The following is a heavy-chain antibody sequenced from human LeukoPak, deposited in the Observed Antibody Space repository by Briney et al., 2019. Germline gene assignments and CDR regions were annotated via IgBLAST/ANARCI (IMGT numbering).Heavy chain of an antibody. V-gene: IGHV3-7*01. CDR1: GLTFSSSW. D-gene: IGHD5-12*01. Sequence: GGSLRLSCAVSGLTFSSSWMDWVRQAPGKGLGWVASINPDGNKKYSADSVKGRFTISRDNAKNSLYLQMNSLRDEDTAVYYCARDTSGYGPFFDYWGQGTLVTVSS. J-gene: IGHJ4*02. CDR2: INPDGNKK. CDR3: ARDTSGYGPFFDY.